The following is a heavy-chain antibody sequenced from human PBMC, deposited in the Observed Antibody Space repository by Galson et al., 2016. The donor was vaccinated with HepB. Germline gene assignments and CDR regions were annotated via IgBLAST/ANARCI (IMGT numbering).Heavy chain of an antibody. CDR3: AKEDGGFNFDP. J-gene: IGHJ5*02. Sequence: SLRLSCAASGFIFDDYSMHWVRQIPGKGLEWVSGINWNSARVDYAGSVKSRFTISRDKNSHFLQMNSLRPEDTALYYCAKEDGGFNFDPWGQGTLVTVSS. D-gene: IGHD2-15*01. V-gene: IGHV3-9*01. CDR1: GFIFDDYS. CDR2: INWNSARV.